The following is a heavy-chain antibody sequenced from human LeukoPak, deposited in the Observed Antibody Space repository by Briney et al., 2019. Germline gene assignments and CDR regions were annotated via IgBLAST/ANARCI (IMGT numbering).Heavy chain of an antibody. D-gene: IGHD3-3*01. CDR2: IYYSGST. Sequence: SETLSLTCTVSGGSISSYYWSWIRQPPGKGLEWIGYIYYSGSTNYNPSLKSRVTISVDTSKNQFSLKLSSVTAADTAVYYCARHVPTYYDFWSGYYSFYGMDVWSQGTTVTVSS. CDR3: ARHVPTYYDFWSGYYSFYGMDV. V-gene: IGHV4-59*08. J-gene: IGHJ6*02. CDR1: GGSISSYY.